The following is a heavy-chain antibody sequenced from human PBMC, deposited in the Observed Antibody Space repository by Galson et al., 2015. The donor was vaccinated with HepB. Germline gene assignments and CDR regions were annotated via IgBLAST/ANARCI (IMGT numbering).Heavy chain of an antibody. CDR1: GSTFTSYG. V-gene: IGHV1-18*04. CDR2: ISAYNGNT. CDR3: ARDRADPYLEWLLSDAFDI. Sequence: SVKVSCKASGSTFTSYGISWVRQAPGQGLEWMGWISAYNGNTNYAQKLQGRVTMTTDTSTSTAYMELRSLRSDDTAVYYCARDRADPYLEWLLSDAFDIWGQGTMVTVSS. J-gene: IGHJ3*02. D-gene: IGHD3-3*01.